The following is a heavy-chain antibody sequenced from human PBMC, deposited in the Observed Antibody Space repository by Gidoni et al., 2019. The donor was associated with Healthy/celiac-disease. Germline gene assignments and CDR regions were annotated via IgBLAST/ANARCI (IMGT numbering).Heavy chain of an antibody. J-gene: IGHJ5*02. CDR3: ARAPHYYDSSGYYWIGWFDP. CDR1: GGSISSGGYY. CDR2: IYYSGST. V-gene: IGHV4-31*03. Sequence: QVQLQESGPGLVKPSQPLSLTCTVSGGSISSGGYYWSWIRQHPGKGLEWIGYIYYSGSTYYNPSLKSRVTISVDTSKNQFSLKLSSVTAADTAVYYCARAPHYYDSSGYYWIGWFDPWGQGTLVTVSS. D-gene: IGHD3-22*01.